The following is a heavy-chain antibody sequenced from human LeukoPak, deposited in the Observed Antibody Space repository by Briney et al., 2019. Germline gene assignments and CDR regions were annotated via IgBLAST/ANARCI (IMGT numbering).Heavy chain of an antibody. CDR3: ARNSEDYGDYVGYYYYYGMDV. CDR2: ISSSSSYI. D-gene: IGHD4-17*01. Sequence: GSLRLSCAASGFTFSSYSMNWVRQAPGKGLEWVSSISSSSSYIYYADSVKGRFTISRDNAKNSLYLQMNSLRTEDTAVYYCARNSEDYGDYVGYYYYYGMDVWGQGTTVTVSS. V-gene: IGHV3-21*01. J-gene: IGHJ6*02. CDR1: GFTFSSYS.